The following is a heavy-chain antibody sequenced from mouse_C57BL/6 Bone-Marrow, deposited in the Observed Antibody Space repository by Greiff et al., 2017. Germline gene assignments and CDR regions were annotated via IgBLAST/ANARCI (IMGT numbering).Heavy chain of an antibody. CDR3: ARRAYYSNFHVDYFDY. Sequence: QVQLQQSGPELVKPGASVKISCKASGYTFTDYYINWVKQRPGQGLEWIGWIFPGSGSTYYNEKFKGKATLTVDKSSSTAYMLLSSLTSEDSAVYCCARRAYYSNFHVDYFDYWGQGTTLTVSS. J-gene: IGHJ2*01. V-gene: IGHV1-75*01. CDR2: IFPGSGST. CDR1: GYTFTDYY. D-gene: IGHD2-5*01.